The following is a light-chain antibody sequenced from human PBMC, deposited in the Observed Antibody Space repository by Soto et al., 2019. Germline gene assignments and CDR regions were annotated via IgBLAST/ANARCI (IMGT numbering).Light chain of an antibody. CDR3: AAWDDSLNGYV. CDR1: SSNIGNNA. CDR2: YDD. V-gene: IGLV1-36*01. Sequence: QSVLTQPPSVSEAARQRVTISCSGSSSNIGNNAVNWYQQLPGKAPKLLIYYDDLLPSGVSDRFSGSKSGTSASLAISGLQSEDEADYYCAAWDDSLNGYVFGTGTKLTVL. J-gene: IGLJ1*01.